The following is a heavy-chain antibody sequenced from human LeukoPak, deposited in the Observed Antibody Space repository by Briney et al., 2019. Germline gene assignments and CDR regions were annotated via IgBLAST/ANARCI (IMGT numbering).Heavy chain of an antibody. V-gene: IGHV4-34*01. CDR1: GGSFSGYY. CDR3: ARSYCSGGSCYSARWDY. CDR2: INHSGST. J-gene: IGHJ4*02. D-gene: IGHD2-15*01. Sequence: SETLSLTCAVYGGSFSGYYWSWIRQPPGKGLEWIGEINHSGSTNYNPSLKSRVTISVDTSKNQFSLKLSSVTAADTAVYYCARSYCSGGSCYSARWDYWGQGTLVTVSS.